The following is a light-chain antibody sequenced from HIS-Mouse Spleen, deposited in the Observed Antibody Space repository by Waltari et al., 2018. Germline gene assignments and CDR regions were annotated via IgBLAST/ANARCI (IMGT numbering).Light chain of an antibody. V-gene: IGLV2-8*01. CDR2: EVS. CDR1: SSDVGGYNY. CDR3: SSYAGSNNLV. Sequence: QSALTQPPSASGSPGQSVTISCTGTSSDVGGYNYVSWYQQHPGKAPKLMIYEVSKRPSGVPGRSSGSKSGNTASLTVSGLQAEDEADYYCSSYAGSNNLVFGGGTKLTVL. J-gene: IGLJ2*01.